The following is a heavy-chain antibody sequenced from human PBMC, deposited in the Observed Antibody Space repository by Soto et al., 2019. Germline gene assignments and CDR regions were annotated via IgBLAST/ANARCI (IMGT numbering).Heavy chain of an antibody. D-gene: IGHD3-9*01. CDR2: INHSGST. J-gene: IGHJ4*02. V-gene: IGHV4-34*01. CDR1: GGSFSGYY. CDR3: ARQDRYFDWLLFDY. Sequence: SETLSLTCAVYGGSFSGYYWSWIRQPPGKGLEWIGEINHSGSTNYNPSLKSRVTISVDTSKNQFSLKLSSVTAADTAVYYCARQDRYFDWLLFDYWGQGTLVTVSS.